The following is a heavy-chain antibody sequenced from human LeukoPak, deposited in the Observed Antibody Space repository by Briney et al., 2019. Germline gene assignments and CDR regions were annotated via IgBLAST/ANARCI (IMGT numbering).Heavy chain of an antibody. CDR2: IYYSGST. D-gene: IGHD1-26*01. CDR1: GGSISSYY. CDR3: ARGLVGATGEAFDI. V-gene: IGHV4-59*01. Sequence: SETLSLTCTVSGGSISSYYWSWIRQPPGKGLEWIGYIYYSGSTNYNPSLKSRVTISVDTSKNQFSLKLSSVTAAVTAVYYCARGLVGATGEAFDIWGQGTMVTVSS. J-gene: IGHJ3*02.